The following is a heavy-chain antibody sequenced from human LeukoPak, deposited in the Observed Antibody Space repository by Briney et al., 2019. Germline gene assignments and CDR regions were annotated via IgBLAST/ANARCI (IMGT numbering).Heavy chain of an antibody. V-gene: IGHV4-34*01. CDR1: GGSFSGYY. Sequence: PSETLSLTCAVYGGSFSGYYWSWIRQPPGKGLEWIGEINHSGSTNYNPSLKSRVNISLDTSENQFSLKLSSVTAADTAVYYCARALGAFDIWGQGTMVTVSS. CDR2: INHSGST. J-gene: IGHJ3*02. CDR3: ARALGAFDI.